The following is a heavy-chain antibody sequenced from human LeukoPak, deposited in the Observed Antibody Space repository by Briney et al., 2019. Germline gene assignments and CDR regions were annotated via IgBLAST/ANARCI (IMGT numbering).Heavy chain of an antibody. CDR3: ARQRRYCSGDSCYQRTFDF. J-gene: IGHJ4*02. Sequence: ETLSLTCTVSGGSISSYYWSWIRQPPGKGLEWVANIKQDGSEKYYVDSVKGRFTISRDNAKNSVYMQMNSLRAEDTAVYSCARQRRYCSGDSCYQRTFDFWGQGTLVTVSS. V-gene: IGHV3-7*01. CDR1: GGSISSYY. D-gene: IGHD2-15*01. CDR2: IKQDGSEK.